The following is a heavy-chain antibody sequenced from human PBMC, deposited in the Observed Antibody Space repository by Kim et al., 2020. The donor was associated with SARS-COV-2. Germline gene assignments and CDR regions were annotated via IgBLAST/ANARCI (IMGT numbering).Heavy chain of an antibody. CDR1: GFTFSSYA. J-gene: IGHJ4*02. D-gene: IGHD3-9*01. V-gene: IGHV3-23*01. CDR3: GEEIYDILTEGHIGPFDY. Sequence: GGSLRLSCAASGFTFSSYAMSWVRQAPGKGLEWVSAISGSGGSTYYADSVKGRFTISRDNSKNTLYLQMNSLRAEDTAVYYCGEEIYDILTEGHIGPFDYWGQGTLVTVSS. CDR2: ISGSGGST.